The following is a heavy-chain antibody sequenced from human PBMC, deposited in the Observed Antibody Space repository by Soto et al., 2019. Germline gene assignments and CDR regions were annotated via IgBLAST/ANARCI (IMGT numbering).Heavy chain of an antibody. J-gene: IGHJ6*03. Sequence: QVQLQQWGAGLLKPSETLSLTCAVYGGSFSGYYWSWIRQPPGKGLEWIGEINHSGSTNYNPSLKIRVTISVDTSKNQFSLKLSSVTAADTAVYYCARVGPTYYYYYYMDVWGKGTTVTVSS. CDR2: INHSGST. CDR3: ARVGPTYYYYYYMDV. D-gene: IGHD3-16*01. CDR1: GGSFSGYY. V-gene: IGHV4-34*01.